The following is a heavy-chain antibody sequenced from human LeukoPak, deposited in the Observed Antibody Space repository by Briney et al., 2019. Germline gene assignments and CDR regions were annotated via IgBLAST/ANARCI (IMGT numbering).Heavy chain of an antibody. CDR2: MNPNSGNT. J-gene: IGHJ5*02. Sequence: VASVKVSCKGYRYTFSSYDTNWVRQATGQGLEWMGWMNPNSGNTGYAQKFQGRVTMTRNTSISTAYMELSSLRSEDTAVYYCARGGYYDSSSFDPWGQGTLVTVSS. D-gene: IGHD3-22*01. CDR3: ARGGYYDSSSFDP. CDR1: RYTFSSYD. V-gene: IGHV1-8*01.